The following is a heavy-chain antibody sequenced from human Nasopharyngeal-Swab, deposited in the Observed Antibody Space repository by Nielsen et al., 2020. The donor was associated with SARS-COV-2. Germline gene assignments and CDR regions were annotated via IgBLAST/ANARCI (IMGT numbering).Heavy chain of an antibody. CDR2: ISWNSKAI. CDR3: AKDIPDGAFGI. D-gene: IGHD5-24*01. CDR1: GFTFDDYA. V-gene: IGHV3-9*01. Sequence: SLKISCAASGFTFDDYAMHWVRQAPGKGLEWVSGISWNSKAIDYVDSVKGRFTISRDNAKSSLYLQMNSLRAEDTALYYCAKDIPDGAFGIWGQGTMVTVSS. J-gene: IGHJ3*02.